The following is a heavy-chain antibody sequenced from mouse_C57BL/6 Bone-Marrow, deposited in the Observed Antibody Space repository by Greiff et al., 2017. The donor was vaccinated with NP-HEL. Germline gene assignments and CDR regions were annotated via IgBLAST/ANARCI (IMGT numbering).Heavy chain of an antibody. J-gene: IGHJ1*03. CDR2: INPYNGGT. V-gene: IGHV1-19*01. D-gene: IGHD4-1*01. CDR1: GYTFTDYY. Sequence: EVQLQQSGPVLVKPGASVKMSCKASGYTFTDYYMNWVKQSHGKSLEWIGVINPYNGGTSYNQKFKGKATLTVDKSSSTAYMELNSLTSEDSAVYYCARGLGRYWYFDVWGTGTTVTVSS. CDR3: ARGLGRYWYFDV.